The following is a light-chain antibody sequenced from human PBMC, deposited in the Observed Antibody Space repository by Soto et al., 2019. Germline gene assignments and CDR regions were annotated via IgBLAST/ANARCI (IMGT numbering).Light chain of an antibody. CDR3: HQANTLPLT. Sequence: DFQMTQSPSSVSASVGDRVTITCRASRDIHTWLAWYQQKPGKAPKLLIYGASTLQSGVPSRFGGGGSGTDFILTISNLQPEDFATYYCHQANTLPLTFGGGTKVEI. J-gene: IGKJ4*01. CDR2: GAS. V-gene: IGKV1-12*01. CDR1: RDIHTW.